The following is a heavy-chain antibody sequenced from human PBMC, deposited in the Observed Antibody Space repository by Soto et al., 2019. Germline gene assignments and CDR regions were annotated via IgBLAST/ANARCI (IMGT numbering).Heavy chain of an antibody. J-gene: IGHJ3*01. CDR3: ARAASGSEAFAF. Sequence: QITLKESGPTLVKPTQTLTLTCSFSGFSLTTNKMGVGWVRHPPVKALEWLGSTFWNDDKRYSPSLKTRLTITKDTSKTQVVLTMTNMGPVDTATYFCARAASGSEAFAFWGQGTGVTVSS. V-gene: IGHV2-5*01. D-gene: IGHD2-15*01. CDR1: GFSLTTNKMG. CDR2: TFWNDDK.